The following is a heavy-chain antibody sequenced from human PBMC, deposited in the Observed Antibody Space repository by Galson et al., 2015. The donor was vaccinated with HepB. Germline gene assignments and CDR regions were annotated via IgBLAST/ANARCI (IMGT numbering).Heavy chain of an antibody. CDR2: FDPEDGET. J-gene: IGHJ1*01. D-gene: IGHD5-12*01. V-gene: IGHV1-24*01. CDR1: GYTLTELS. Sequence: SVKVSCKVSGYTLTELSMHWVRQAPGKGLEWMGGFDPEDGETIYAQKFQGRVTMTEDTSTDTAYMELSSLRSEDTAVYYCATVNSGWGYFQHWGQGTLVTVSS. CDR3: ATVNSGWGYFQH.